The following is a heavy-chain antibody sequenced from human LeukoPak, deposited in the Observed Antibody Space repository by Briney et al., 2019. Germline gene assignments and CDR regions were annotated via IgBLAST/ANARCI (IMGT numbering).Heavy chain of an antibody. CDR2: IIPILGIA. V-gene: IGHV1-69*04. Sequence: SVKVSCKASGGTFSSYAISWVRQAPGQGLEWMGRIIPILGIANYAQKFQGRVTITADKSTSTACMELSSLRSEDTAVYYCAYYYDRSGDAFDIWGQGTMVTVSS. J-gene: IGHJ3*02. CDR3: AYYYDRSGDAFDI. D-gene: IGHD3-22*01. CDR1: GGTFSSYA.